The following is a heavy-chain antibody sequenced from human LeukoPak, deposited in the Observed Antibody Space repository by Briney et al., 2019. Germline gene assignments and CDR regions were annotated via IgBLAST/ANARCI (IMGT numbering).Heavy chain of an antibody. CDR3: ARAVGYCSGGSCSLDY. CDR1: GDSISTYF. Sequence: SETLSLTCSVSGDSISTYFWSWIRQPPGKGLEWIGEINHSGSTNYNPSLKSRVTISVDTSKNQFSLKMSSVTAADTAVFHCARAVGYCSGGSCSLDYWGQGALVTVSS. V-gene: IGHV4-34*01. CDR2: INHSGST. D-gene: IGHD2-15*01. J-gene: IGHJ4*02.